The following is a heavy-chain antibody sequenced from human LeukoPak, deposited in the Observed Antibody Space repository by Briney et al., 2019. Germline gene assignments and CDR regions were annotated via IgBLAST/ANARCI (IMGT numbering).Heavy chain of an antibody. CDR1: GDSISSYY. Sequence: PSETLSLTCTVPGDSISSYYWSWLRQPPGKGLEWIGYIYYSGSYIHNPSLKSRVTISVVTSKNQFSLKLSSVTAADTAVYYCARTSITMIVEEHDAFDIWGQGTMVTVSS. V-gene: IGHV4-59*01. CDR2: IYYSGSY. D-gene: IGHD3-22*01. CDR3: ARTSITMIVEEHDAFDI. J-gene: IGHJ3*02.